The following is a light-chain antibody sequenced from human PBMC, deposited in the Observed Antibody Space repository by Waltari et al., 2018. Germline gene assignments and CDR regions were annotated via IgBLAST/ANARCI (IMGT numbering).Light chain of an antibody. CDR3: QQYINYWT. CDR2: KAS. V-gene: IGKV1-5*03. Sequence: DYQLTHSPSTLSASVGDRVTITCRASQNVDRLLAWYQQKPGKAPKLLIYKASILETGVPSRFVGSGSGTEFTLTINSLQPDDFATYYCQQYINYWTFGQGTKVESK. J-gene: IGKJ1*01. CDR1: QNVDRL.